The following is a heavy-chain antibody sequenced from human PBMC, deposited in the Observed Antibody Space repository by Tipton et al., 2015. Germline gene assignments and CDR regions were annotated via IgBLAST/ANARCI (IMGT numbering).Heavy chain of an antibody. D-gene: IGHD6-25*01. J-gene: IGHJ3*02. CDR2: ISTNGGST. CDR1: GFTFSSYA. CDR3: VKVLQHRLADAFDI. Sequence: SLRLSCSASGFTFSSYAMNWVRQAPGKGLEFVSVISTNGGSTYYADSVKGRFTISRDNSKNTLYLQMSSLRAEDTAVYYCVKVLQHRLADAFDIWGQGTMVTVSS. V-gene: IGHV3-64D*08.